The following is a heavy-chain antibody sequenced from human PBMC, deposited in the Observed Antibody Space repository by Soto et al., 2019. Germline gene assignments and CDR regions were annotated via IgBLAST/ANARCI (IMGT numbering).Heavy chain of an antibody. J-gene: IGHJ4*02. CDR2: ISAYNGNT. D-gene: IGHD3-10*01. V-gene: IGHV1-18*04. Sequence: QVQLVQSGAEVKKPGASVKVSCKASGYTFTSYGISWVRQAPGQGLELLGWISAYNGNTNYAQKLQGRVTMTTDTSTSTDYMELRSLRSDDTAVYYCARVGRRDYYGSGSTYYFDYWGQGTLVTVSS. CDR1: GYTFTSYG. CDR3: ARVGRRDYYGSGSTYYFDY.